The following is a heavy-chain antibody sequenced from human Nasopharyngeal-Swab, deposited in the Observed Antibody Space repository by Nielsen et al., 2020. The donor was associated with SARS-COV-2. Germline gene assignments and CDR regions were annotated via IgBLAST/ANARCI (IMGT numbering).Heavy chain of an antibody. V-gene: IGHV3-23*01. CDR3: AKNGLYGDY. CDR2: ISGSGGST. CDR1: GFTFSYYA. Sequence: GESLKISCADTGFTFSYYAMNWVRQAPGKGLEWVSAISGSGGSTYYADSVKGRFTISRDNSKNTLYLQMNSLRAEDTAVYYCAKNGLYGDYWGQGTLVTVSS. J-gene: IGHJ4*02. D-gene: IGHD2-8*01.